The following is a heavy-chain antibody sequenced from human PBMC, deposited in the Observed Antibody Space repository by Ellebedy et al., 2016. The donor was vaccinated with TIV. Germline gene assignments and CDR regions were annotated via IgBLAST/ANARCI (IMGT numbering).Heavy chain of an antibody. V-gene: IGHV3-30*03. CDR1: GFTFSDYG. J-gene: IGHJ4*02. CDR3: ARSFVIGGMVVGY. D-gene: IGHD2/OR15-2a*01. Sequence: PSETLSLSCAASGFTFSDYGMHWVRQAPGTGLEWVAVISYDGSNKYYADSMKGRFTISRDNSKNTLYLQMNSLRAEDTAVYYCARSFVIGGMVVGYWGQGTLVTVSS. CDR2: ISYDGSNK.